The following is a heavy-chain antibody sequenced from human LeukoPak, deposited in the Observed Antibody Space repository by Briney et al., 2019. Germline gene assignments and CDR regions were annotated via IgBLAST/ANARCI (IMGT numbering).Heavy chain of an antibody. Sequence: GASEKVSCKASGYTFTSYGITWVRLAPGQGLEWMGWISAYNGNTNYAQMFQGRVIMTTDTSTNTAYMELRSLRADDTAMYYCARDPSYDSSGYPNWFDPWGQGTLVTVSS. J-gene: IGHJ5*02. CDR1: GYTFTSYG. D-gene: IGHD3-22*01. V-gene: IGHV1-18*01. CDR2: ISAYNGNT. CDR3: ARDPSYDSSGYPNWFDP.